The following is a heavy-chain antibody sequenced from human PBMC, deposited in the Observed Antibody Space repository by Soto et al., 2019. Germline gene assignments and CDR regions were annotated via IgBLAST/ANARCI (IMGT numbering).Heavy chain of an antibody. CDR1: GFTFSSDC. Sequence: TGGSLRLSWAASGFTFSSDCMHWVRQAPGKGLEWVAVISYDGSNKYYADSVKGRFTISRDNSKNTLYLQMNSLRAEDTAVYYCAREKTVGGIRLDNWGQGTLVTVSS. CDR3: AREKTVGGIRLDN. D-gene: IGHD1-26*01. CDR2: ISYDGSNK. J-gene: IGHJ4*02. V-gene: IGHV3-30*03.